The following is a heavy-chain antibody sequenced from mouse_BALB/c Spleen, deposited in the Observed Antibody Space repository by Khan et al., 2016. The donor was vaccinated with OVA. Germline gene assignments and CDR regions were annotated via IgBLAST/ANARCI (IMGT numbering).Heavy chain of an antibody. J-gene: IGHJ2*01. CDR3: ARVGIIYYGNYAYYFDY. D-gene: IGHD2-1*01. CDR2: INTNVGST. V-gene: IGHV5-6-3*01. CDR1: GFTFSSYG. Sequence: EVELVESGGGLVQPGGSLKLSCAASGFTFSSYGMSWVRQTPDKRLELVATINTNVGSTYYPDSVKGRFTISRDNAKNTLYLQMSSLKSEDTAMYYDARVGIIYYGNYAYYFDYWGQGTTLTVSS.